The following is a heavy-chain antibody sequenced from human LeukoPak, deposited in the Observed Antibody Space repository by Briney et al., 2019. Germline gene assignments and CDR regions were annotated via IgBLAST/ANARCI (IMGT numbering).Heavy chain of an antibody. CDR1: GESFSGFY. V-gene: IGHV4-34*01. D-gene: IGHD1-26*01. CDR3: ARRPRNSGKYDGPSGLDY. CDR2: IDHSGST. J-gene: IGHJ4*02. Sequence: PSETLSLTCAVYGESFSGFYWSWIRQPPGKGLEWIGEIDHSGSTNYNPSLKSRVTISVDTSKNQFSLKLSSVTAADTAVYYCARRPRNSGKYDGPSGLDYWGQGTLVTVSS.